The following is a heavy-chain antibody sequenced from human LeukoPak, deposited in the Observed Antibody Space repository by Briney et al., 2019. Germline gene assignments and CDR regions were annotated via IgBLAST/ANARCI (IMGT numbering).Heavy chain of an antibody. J-gene: IGHJ6*03. Sequence: GGSLRLSCAASGFTFSSYTMNWVRQPPGKGLEWVSNIGTSSTTIYYADSVKGRFTISRDNAKNSLYLQMNSLRADDTAVYYCARFAAGGSYYYYMDVWGKGTTVTVS. CDR3: ARFAAGGSYYYYMDV. D-gene: IGHD6-25*01. CDR1: GFTFSSYT. V-gene: IGHV3-48*01. CDR2: IGTSSTTI.